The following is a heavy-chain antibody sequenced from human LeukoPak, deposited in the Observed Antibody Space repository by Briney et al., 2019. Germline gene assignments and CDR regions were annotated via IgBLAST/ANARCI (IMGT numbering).Heavy chain of an antibody. CDR2: INHSGST. Sequence: SETLSLTCAVYGGSFSGYYWSWIRQPPGKGLERIGEINHSGSTNYNPSLKSRVTISVDTSKNQFSLKLSSVTAADTAVYYCASNSRYEGGSWNYYFDYWGQGTLVTVSS. CDR1: GGSFSGYY. D-gene: IGHD2-15*01. J-gene: IGHJ4*02. CDR3: ASNSRYEGGSWNYYFDY. V-gene: IGHV4-34*01.